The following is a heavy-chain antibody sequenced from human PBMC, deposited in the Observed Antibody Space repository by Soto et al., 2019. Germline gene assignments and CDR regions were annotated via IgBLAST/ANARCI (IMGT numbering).Heavy chain of an antibody. V-gene: IGHV4-30-4*01. CDR1: GASISSGDYY. CDR3: ARATYYGARNFDY. J-gene: IGHJ4*02. Sequence: SETLSLTCTVSGASISSGDYYWSWIRQPPGKGLEWIGYIYYSGSTYYNPSFKSRVTISVDTSKNHFSLRLNSVTAADTAVYYCARATYYGARNFDYWGQGTLVTVSS. D-gene: IGHD3-10*01. CDR2: IYYSGST.